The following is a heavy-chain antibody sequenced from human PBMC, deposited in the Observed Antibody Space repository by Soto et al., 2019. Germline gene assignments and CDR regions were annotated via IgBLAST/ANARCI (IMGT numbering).Heavy chain of an antibody. Sequence: SETLSLTCTVSGGSISSYYWSWIRQPPGKGLEWIGYIYYSGSTNYNPSLKSRVTISVDTSKNQFSLKVNSVTAADTAVYYCARGGGPESFIDYWGHGTLVTVSS. J-gene: IGHJ4*01. V-gene: IGHV4-59*12. CDR3: ARGGGPESFIDY. CDR2: IYYSGST. CDR1: GGSISSYY. D-gene: IGHD3-16*02.